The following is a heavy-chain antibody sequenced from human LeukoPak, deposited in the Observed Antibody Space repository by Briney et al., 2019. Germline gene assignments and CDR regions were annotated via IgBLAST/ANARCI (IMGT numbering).Heavy chain of an antibody. V-gene: IGHV3-7*01. CDR2: IRQDGGEK. CDR3: AREPASLDY. Sequence: GGSLRLSCAASGFTFSNYWMSWVRQAPGTGLEWVANIRQDGGEKYYVESVKGRFTISRDNAKNSLYLQMNSLRGEDTAVYYCAREPASLDYWGQGTLDTVSS. CDR1: GFTFSNYW. J-gene: IGHJ4*02.